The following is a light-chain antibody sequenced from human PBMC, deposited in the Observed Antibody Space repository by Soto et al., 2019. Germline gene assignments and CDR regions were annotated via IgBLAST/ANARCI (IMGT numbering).Light chain of an antibody. CDR3: QQYYSTPYT. J-gene: IGKJ2*01. CDR2: WAS. CDR1: QSVLYSSNNKNY. V-gene: IGKV4-1*01. Sequence: DIVMTQSPDSVAVSLGERATINCESSQSVLYSSNNKNYLAWYQQKPGQPPKLLIYWASTRESGVPGRFSGSGSGTDFTLTISSLQAEDVAVYYCQQYYSTPYTFGQGTKLEIK.